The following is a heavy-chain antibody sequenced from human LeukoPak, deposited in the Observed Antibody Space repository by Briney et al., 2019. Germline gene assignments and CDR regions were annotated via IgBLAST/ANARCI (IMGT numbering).Heavy chain of an antibody. J-gene: IGHJ6*03. V-gene: IGHV1-8*03. Sequence: ASVKVSCKASGYTFTSYDINWVRQATGQGLEWMGWMNPNSGNTGYAQKFQGRVTITRNTSISTAYMELSSLRSEDTAVYYCARGRMARGVIGYYYMDVWGKGTTVTVSS. CDR3: ARGRMARGVIGYYYMDV. CDR1: GYTFTSYD. CDR2: MNPNSGNT. D-gene: IGHD3-10*01.